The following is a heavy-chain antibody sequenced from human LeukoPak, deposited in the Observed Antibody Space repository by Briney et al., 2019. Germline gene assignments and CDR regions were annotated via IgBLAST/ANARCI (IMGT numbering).Heavy chain of an antibody. CDR3: AREAGKYYDILTGYYWSYYYYYMDV. D-gene: IGHD3-9*01. CDR2: IYTSGST. V-gene: IGHV4-4*07. Sequence: SETLSLTCTVSGGSISSYYWSWIRQPAGKGLEWIGRIYTSGSTNYNPSLKSRVTMSVDTSKNPFSLKLSSVTAADTAVYYCAREAGKYYDILTGYYWSYYYYYMDVWGKGTTVTISS. CDR1: GGSISSYY. J-gene: IGHJ6*03.